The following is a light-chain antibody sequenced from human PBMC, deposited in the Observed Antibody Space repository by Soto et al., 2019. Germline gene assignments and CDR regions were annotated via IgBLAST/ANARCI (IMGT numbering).Light chain of an antibody. CDR3: QAWDSSTVI. CDR1: KLGDKY. J-gene: IGLJ2*01. CDR2: QDN. V-gene: IGLV3-1*01. Sequence: SYELTQPPSVSVSPGQTASITCSGDKLGDKYASWYQQKPGQSPVVVIYQDNHRPSGIPERFSGSNSGNTATLTISGTQAMDEADYYCQAWDSSTVIFGGGTKVTVL.